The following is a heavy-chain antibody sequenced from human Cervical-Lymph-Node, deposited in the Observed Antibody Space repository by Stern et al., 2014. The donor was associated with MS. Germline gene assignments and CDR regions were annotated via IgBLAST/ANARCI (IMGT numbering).Heavy chain of an antibody. CDR2: ISYDGRDK. J-gene: IGHJ4*02. V-gene: IGHV3-30*04. CDR1: GFVFRRYA. CDR3: AKGGSGSYLD. D-gene: IGHD1-26*01. Sequence: VQLVQSGGGVVQPGRSLRLSCAASGFVFRRYALHWVRQAPGTGLEWVALISYDGRDKCYTDSVKGRFTVSRDNSNNTVDLEMNSLRLEDTAVYYCAKGGSGSYLDWGQGSLVTVSS.